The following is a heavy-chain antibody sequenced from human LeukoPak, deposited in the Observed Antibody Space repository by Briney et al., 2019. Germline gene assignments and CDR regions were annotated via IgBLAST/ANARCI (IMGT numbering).Heavy chain of an antibody. CDR1: GFTFSSYS. Sequence: GGSLRLSCAASGFTFSSYSMNWVRQAPGKGLEWVSYISSSSSTIYYADSVKGRFTISRDNAKNSLYLQMNSLRAEDAAVYYCAELGITMIGGVWGKGTTVTISS. CDR2: ISSSSSTI. J-gene: IGHJ6*04. V-gene: IGHV3-48*04. D-gene: IGHD3-10*02. CDR3: AELGITMIGGV.